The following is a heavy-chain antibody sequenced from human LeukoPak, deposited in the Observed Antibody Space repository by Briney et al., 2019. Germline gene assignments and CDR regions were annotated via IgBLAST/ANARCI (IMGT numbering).Heavy chain of an antibody. CDR1: GGTFSGYY. J-gene: IGHJ5*02. Sequence: SETLSLTCAAYGGTFSGYYRNWIRQPPGKGLEWIGAMNDSGGANYSPSLKRRVTTSAGASNNHCSLPHSSVTAADTAVYYCARLRGATVAHNWFDPWGQGTLVTVSS. CDR3: ARLRGATVAHNWFDP. CDR2: MNDSGGA. V-gene: IGHV4-34*01. D-gene: IGHD6-19*01.